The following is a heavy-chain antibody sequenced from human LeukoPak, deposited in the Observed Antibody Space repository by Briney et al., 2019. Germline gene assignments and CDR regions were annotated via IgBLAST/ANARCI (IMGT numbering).Heavy chain of an antibody. J-gene: IGHJ4*02. CDR3: ARGGVDDYGGNGPFDY. CDR2: ISAHKGYT. Sequence: ASVTVSCMASGYTFTSYDITWVRQAPGQGREGMGWISAHKGYTKYSQRVQGRVVLTADTSTTAAYMQLRSLRSDDTAVYYCARGGVDDYGGNGPFDYWGQGTLVTVSP. V-gene: IGHV1-18*01. D-gene: IGHD4-23*01. CDR1: GYTFTSYD.